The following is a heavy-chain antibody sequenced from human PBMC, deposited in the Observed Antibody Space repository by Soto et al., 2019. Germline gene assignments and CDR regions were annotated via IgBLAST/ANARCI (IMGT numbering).Heavy chain of an antibody. CDR2: INHSGST. J-gene: IGHJ3*02. CDR3: ARGYRARIFSGIDAFDI. V-gene: IGHV4-34*01. D-gene: IGHD3-9*01. Sequence: SETLSPTCAVYGGSFSGYYWSWIRQPPGKGLEWIGEINHSGSTNYNPSLKSRVTISVDTSKNQFSLKLSSVTAADTAVYYCARGYRARIFSGIDAFDIWGQGTMVTVSS. CDR1: GGSFSGYY.